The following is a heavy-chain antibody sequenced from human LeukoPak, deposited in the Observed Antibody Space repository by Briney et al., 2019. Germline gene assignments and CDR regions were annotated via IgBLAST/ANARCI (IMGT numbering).Heavy chain of an antibody. J-gene: IGHJ1*01. CDR1: GYTFTGYY. D-gene: IGHD3-10*01. Sequence: GASVKVSCKASGYTFTGYYVHWVRQAPGQGLEWMGWINPNSGGTNYAQKFQGWVTMTRDTSISTAYMELSRLRSDDTAVYYCARDRITMVRGVPGFQHWGQGTLVTVSS. CDR3: ARDRITMVRGVPGFQH. CDR2: INPNSGGT. V-gene: IGHV1-2*04.